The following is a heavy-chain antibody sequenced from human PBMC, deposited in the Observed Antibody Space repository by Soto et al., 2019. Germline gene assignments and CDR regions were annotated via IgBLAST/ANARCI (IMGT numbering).Heavy chain of an antibody. V-gene: IGHV3-30*18. CDR3: AKDRSGGSYGGIDY. D-gene: IGHD1-26*01. J-gene: IGHJ4*02. CDR1: GFIFRSYG. Sequence: QVQLVESGGDVVQPGKSLRLSCEASGFIFRSYGMHWVRQAPGKGLEWVAVISYDESHKYYADSVKGRSTISRDNSKNTVHLQMNSLGVEDTAIYYCAKDRSGGSYGGIDYWGQGTLVTVSS. CDR2: ISYDESHK.